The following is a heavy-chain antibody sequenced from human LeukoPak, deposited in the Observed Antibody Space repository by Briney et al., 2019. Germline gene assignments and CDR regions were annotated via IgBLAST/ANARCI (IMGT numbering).Heavy chain of an antibody. J-gene: IGHJ3*02. CDR2: FDPEDGET. D-gene: IGHD3-10*01. CDR3: ATLMVRGVTDAFDI. V-gene: IGHV1-24*01. CDR1: GYTLTELS. Sequence: ASLKVSCKVSGYTLTELSMSCVRQAPGKGLGWRGGFDPEDGETIYAQKFQGRVTTTEDTSTDTAYMELSSLRSEGTAVYYCATLMVRGVTDAFDIWGQGTMVTVSS.